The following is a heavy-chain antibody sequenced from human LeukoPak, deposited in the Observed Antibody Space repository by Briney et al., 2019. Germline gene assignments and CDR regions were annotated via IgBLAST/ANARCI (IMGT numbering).Heavy chain of an antibody. V-gene: IGHV3-21*01. Sequence: PGGSLRLSRAASGFIFSNYHINWVRQAPGKGLEWVSSISSSSSYIYYVDSVKGRFTISRDNAKNSLYLQMNSLRAEDTAVYYCARGLGGYDQFFDYWGQGTLVTVSS. CDR2: ISSSSSYI. CDR3: ARGLGGYDQFFDY. D-gene: IGHD5-12*01. CDR1: GFIFSNYH. J-gene: IGHJ4*02.